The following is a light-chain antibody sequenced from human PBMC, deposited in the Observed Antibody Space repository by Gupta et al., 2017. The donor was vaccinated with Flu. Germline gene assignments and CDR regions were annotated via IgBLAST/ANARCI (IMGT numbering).Light chain of an antibody. Sequence: PSTLSASVGDRVTITCRASQSFSTYLAWYQQKPGKAPRLLIYKASNLESGVPSRFSASGSGTEFTLTISSLQPDDFATYYCQQYKSYPITFGGGTKVEIK. CDR2: KAS. V-gene: IGKV1-5*03. CDR1: QSFSTY. CDR3: QQYKSYPIT. J-gene: IGKJ4*01.